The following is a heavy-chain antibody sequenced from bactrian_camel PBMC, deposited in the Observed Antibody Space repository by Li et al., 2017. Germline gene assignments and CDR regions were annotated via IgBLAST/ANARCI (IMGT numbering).Heavy chain of an antibody. J-gene: IGHJ6*01. CDR2: VNTGGGDAT. V-gene: IGHV3S54*01. CDR1: PRTYSNNR. CDR3: ATEWDCSGGYCYPTGFGY. D-gene: IGHD2*01. Sequence: HVQLVESGGGSVQAGGSLRLSCTTSPRTYSNNRIGWFRQAPDKQREGVAAVNTGGGDATYYADSVKGRFTISRDNAKNTVNLQMNSLKSEDTALYYCATEWDCSGGYCYPTGFGYWGQGTQVTVS.